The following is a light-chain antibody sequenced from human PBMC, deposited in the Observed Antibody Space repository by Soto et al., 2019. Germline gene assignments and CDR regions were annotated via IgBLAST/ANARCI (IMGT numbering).Light chain of an antibody. CDR3: PQRGDSPIT. V-gene: IGKV3D-20*02. Sequence: MVLTQSGYRVNLASTHSATLSWRASLNVSSSHLAWYLQKPGLAPWLLIYGASSRASGVPDRFSGSGSGTDFTLTISRVEAEDFAVYYCPQRGDSPITFGQGTEVDIK. CDR2: GAS. J-gene: IGKJ1*01. CDR1: LNVSSSH.